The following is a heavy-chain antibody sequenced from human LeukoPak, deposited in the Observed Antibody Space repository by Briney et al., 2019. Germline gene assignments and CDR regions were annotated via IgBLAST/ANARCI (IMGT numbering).Heavy chain of an antibody. D-gene: IGHD4-17*01. J-gene: IGHJ4*02. CDR3: AKDQRHYYGDYDGHFDY. CDR1: GFTFSSYG. Sequence: GRSLRLSCAASGFTFSSYGMHWVRQAPGKGLEWVAVISYDGSNKYYADSVKGRFTISRDNSKNTLYLQMNSLRAEDTAVYYCAKDQRHYYGDYDGHFDYWGQGTLVTVSS. V-gene: IGHV3-30*18. CDR2: ISYDGSNK.